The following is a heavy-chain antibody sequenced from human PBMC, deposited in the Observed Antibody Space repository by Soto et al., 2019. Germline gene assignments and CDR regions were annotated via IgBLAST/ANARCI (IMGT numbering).Heavy chain of an antibody. CDR3: ARANNAWSYSDY. Sequence: SETLSLTCPVAGGSISSHSLSLIRKPLGKGLEWIGCIYDSASTNYSPFLKSRVTISVDTSKNQLSLKLSSVTAADTAVYYCARANNAWSYSDYWGQGALVTVSS. J-gene: IGHJ4*01. D-gene: IGHD2-2*01. CDR2: IYDSAST. CDR1: GGSISSHS. V-gene: IGHV4-59*11.